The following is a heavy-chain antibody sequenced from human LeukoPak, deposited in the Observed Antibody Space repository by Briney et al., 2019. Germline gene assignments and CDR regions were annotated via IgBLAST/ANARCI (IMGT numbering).Heavy chain of an antibody. CDR3: TKRPNSNTAGWFGP. CDR1: GFTFGGYA. V-gene: IGHV3-23*01. Sequence: TGGSLRLSCAASGFTFGGYAMSWVRQTPGKGLEGLSSISGSGGDTHYGDSVKGRFTVSRDNSKNTLFLQMNSLRAEDTAVYYCTKRPNSNTAGWFGPWGQGTLVTVSS. J-gene: IGHJ5*02. D-gene: IGHD6-13*01. CDR2: ISGSGGDT.